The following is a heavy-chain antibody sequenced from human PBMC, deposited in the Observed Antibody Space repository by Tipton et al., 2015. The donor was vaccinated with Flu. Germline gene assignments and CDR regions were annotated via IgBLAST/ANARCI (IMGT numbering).Heavy chain of an antibody. CDR2: ISPYNGNT. CDR3: ARDQRRSFGSGSYLVGD. V-gene: IGHV1-18*04. J-gene: IGHJ4*02. D-gene: IGHD3-10*01. CDR1: GYTFTGYY. Sequence: QLVQSGPEVKKPGASVKVSCKASGYTFTGYYMHWVRQAPGQGLEWVGWISPYNGNTNYAQKIQDRVTMTSDTSTNKAYKELRSLRSVDAAVYYCARDQRRSFGSGSYLVGDWGQGALVPVTS.